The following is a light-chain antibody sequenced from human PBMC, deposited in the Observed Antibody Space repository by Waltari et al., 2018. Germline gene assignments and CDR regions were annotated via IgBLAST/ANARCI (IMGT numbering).Light chain of an antibody. CDR3: QQYGSLFT. J-gene: IGKJ4*01. CDR1: QSVTSSY. CDR2: GVS. V-gene: IGKV3-20*01. Sequence: EIVLTQSPGTLSLSPGERAPLSCRASQSVTSSYLAWYQQKPGQAPRLLIYGVSIRAIGIPDRFSGSGSGTDFTLTISRLEPEDFAVYYCQQYGSLFTFGGGTKVEIK.